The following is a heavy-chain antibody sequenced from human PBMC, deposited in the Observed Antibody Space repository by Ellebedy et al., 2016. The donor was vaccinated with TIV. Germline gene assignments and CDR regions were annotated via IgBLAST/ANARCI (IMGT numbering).Heavy chain of an antibody. V-gene: IGHV3-23*01. D-gene: IGHD6-19*01. CDR1: GFTFINYA. Sequence: PGGSLRLSCAASGFTFINYAMSWFRQPPGKGREWVSVNIINGGGTYYADSMQGRFTISRDNSKNTVYLHMNSLRAEDTALYYCAKQEDSGWSPGFDCWGQGTLVTVSS. CDR2: NIINGGGT. CDR3: AKQEDSGWSPGFDC. J-gene: IGHJ4*02.